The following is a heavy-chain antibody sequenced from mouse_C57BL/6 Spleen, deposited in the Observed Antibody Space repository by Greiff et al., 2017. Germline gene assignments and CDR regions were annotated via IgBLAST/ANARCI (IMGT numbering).Heavy chain of an antibody. J-gene: IGHJ1*03. Sequence: VQLKQSGAELVRPGASVKLSCTASGFNIKDDYMHWVKQRPEQGLEWIGWLDPATGDTEYASKFQGKATITADTSSNTAYLQRSSLTSEDTDDYYCTLITTVVATSDVWGTGTTVTASS. CDR3: TLITTVVATSDV. CDR2: LDPATGDT. CDR1: GFNIKDDY. V-gene: IGHV14-4*01. D-gene: IGHD1-1*01.